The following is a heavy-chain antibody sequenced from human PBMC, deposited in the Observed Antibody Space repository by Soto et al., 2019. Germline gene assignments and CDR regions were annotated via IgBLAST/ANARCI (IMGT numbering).Heavy chain of an antibody. CDR1: GFTFSSHS. V-gene: IGHV3-30-3*01. Sequence: QVHLVESGGGVVQPGGSLRLSCVASGFTFSSHSMHWVRQAPGKGLEWVTFIRPDGNNKYYAESVKGRFTSSRDNSKNTMYLQMDSLRVEDTAVYYCASDDEHWSDCDLWYWGQGVLVTVSS. CDR3: ASDDEHWSDCDLWY. CDR2: IRPDGNNK. D-gene: IGHD3-3*01. J-gene: IGHJ4*02.